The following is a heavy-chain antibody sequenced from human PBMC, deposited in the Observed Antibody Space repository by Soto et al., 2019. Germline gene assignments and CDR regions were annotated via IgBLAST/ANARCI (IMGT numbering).Heavy chain of an antibody. D-gene: IGHD3-22*01. V-gene: IGHV3-23*01. CDR1: GFTFSSYA. CDR3: AKGEYYDSSGVDY. Sequence: EVQLLESGGGLVQPGGSLRLSCAASGFTFSSYAMSWVRKAPGKGLEWVSAVSGSGGSTYYADSVKGRFTISRDNSKNTLYLQMNSLRAEDTAVYYCAKGEYYDSSGVDYWGQGTLVTVSS. CDR2: VSGSGGST. J-gene: IGHJ4*02.